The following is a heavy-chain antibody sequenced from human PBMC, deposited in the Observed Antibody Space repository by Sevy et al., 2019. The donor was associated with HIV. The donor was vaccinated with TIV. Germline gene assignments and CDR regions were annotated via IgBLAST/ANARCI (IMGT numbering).Heavy chain of an antibody. CDR2: IYYSGST. J-gene: IGHJ4*02. CDR3: ARGLASGWYVSGYFDY. V-gene: IGHV4-59*01. CDR1: GGSISSYY. D-gene: IGHD6-19*01. Sequence: SETLSLTCTVSGGSISSYYWSWIRQPPGKGLEWIGYIYYSGSTNYNPSLKSRVTISVDTSKNQFSLKLSSVTAADTAVYYCARGLASGWYVSGYFDYWGQGTLVTVSS.